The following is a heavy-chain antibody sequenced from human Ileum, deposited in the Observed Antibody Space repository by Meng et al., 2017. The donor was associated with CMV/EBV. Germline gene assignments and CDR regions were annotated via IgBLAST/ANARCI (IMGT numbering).Heavy chain of an antibody. CDR1: GFTLSNYW. CDR3: ARENPGLDS. CDR2: MSRDGSDR. Sequence: GGSLRLSCSVSGFTLSNYWMDWVRQAPGKGLEWVANMSRDGSDRNYVDSVKGRFTISRDSAKNSLYLDLNSLRAEDTAVYYCARENPGLDSWGQGALVTVSS. J-gene: IGHJ5*01. V-gene: IGHV3-7*01.